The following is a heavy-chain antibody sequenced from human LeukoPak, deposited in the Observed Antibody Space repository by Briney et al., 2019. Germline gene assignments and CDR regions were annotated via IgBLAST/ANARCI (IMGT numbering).Heavy chain of an antibody. J-gene: IGHJ4*02. CDR1: GGSFSGYY. D-gene: IGHD3-9*01. CDR2: INHSGST. CDR3: AVRFDWLLSEVGFDY. V-gene: IGHV4-34*01. Sequence: PSETLSLTCAVCGGSFSGYYWSWIRQPPGKGLEWIGEINHSGSTNYNPSLKSRVTISVDTSKNQFSLKLSSVTAADTAVYYCAVRFDWLLSEVGFDYWGQGTLVTVSS.